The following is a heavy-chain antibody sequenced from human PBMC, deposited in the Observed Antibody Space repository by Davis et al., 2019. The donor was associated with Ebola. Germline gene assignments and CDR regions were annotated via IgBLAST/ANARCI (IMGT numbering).Heavy chain of an antibody. CDR2: LSYDGSTE. J-gene: IGHJ3*02. CDR3: ARDRKGGGRPPWAFHI. V-gene: IGHV3-30-3*01. CDR1: GTISRSYA. D-gene: IGHD1-26*01. Sequence: SCAASGTISRSYAIYWVRQARGKGLDRVSVLSYDGSTEYYADSVRGRFTISRDNSKNTLYLQMNSLRAEDTALYYCARDRKGGGRPPWAFHIWGQGTMVTVSS.